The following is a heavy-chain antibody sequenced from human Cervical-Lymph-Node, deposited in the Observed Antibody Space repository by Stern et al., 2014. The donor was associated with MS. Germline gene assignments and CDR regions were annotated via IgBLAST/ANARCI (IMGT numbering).Heavy chain of an antibody. D-gene: IGHD1-1*01. CDR2: ITNVAST. J-gene: IGHJ4*02. CDR3: ARDTSSPERSDW. Sequence: EVQLVESGGGVIQPGGSLRLSCTASGFTVSRDSMTWVRQAPGQGLAWVSLITNVASTFYTDSVKGRFTISRDDSKNAVYLHMTSLRAEDTAMYYCARDTSSPERSDWWGQGTLVTVSS. CDR1: GFTVSRDS. V-gene: IGHV3-53*01.